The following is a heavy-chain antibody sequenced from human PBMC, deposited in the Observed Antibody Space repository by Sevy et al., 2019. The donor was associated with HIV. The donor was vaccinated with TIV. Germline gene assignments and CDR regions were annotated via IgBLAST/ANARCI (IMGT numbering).Heavy chain of an antibody. J-gene: IGHJ4*02. CDR1: GFTFSSYS. CDR3: ARDGMYYYDSSGYFDY. D-gene: IGHD3-22*01. Sequence: GGSLRLSCAASGFTFSSYSMNWVRQAPGKGLEWVSYISSSSSTIYYGDSVKGRFTISRDNAKNSLYLQMNSLRDEDTAVYYCARDGMYYYDSSGYFDYWGQGTLVTVSS. V-gene: IGHV3-48*02. CDR2: ISSSSSTI.